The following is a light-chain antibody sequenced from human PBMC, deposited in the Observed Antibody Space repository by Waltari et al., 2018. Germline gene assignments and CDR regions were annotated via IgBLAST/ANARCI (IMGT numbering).Light chain of an antibody. CDR3: QQYINYWM. V-gene: IGKV1-5*03. J-gene: IGKJ1*01. CDR1: QNLDRL. CDR2: MAS. Sequence: TQSPSTLSAFVGDKVTITCRASQNLDRLLAWYQQKPGKAPRLLIYMASNLESGVPSRFSGSGSGTEFTLTINSLQPDDFATYYCQQYINYWMFGQGTKVQ.